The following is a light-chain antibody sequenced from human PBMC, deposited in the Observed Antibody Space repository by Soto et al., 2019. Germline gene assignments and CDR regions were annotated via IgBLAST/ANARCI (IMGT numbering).Light chain of an antibody. CDR2: GAS. V-gene: IGKV3-20*01. Sequence: EIVLTQSPGSLSLSPGERATLSCRASQSVYNNYIAWYQHSPGQAPRVLIYGASTRATDNPDRLNGSGSGTDFPLTITTLQPDHSALYYCQPYGSSLTVRGGTQVE. CDR3: QPYGSSLT. CDR1: QSVYNNY. J-gene: IGKJ4*01.